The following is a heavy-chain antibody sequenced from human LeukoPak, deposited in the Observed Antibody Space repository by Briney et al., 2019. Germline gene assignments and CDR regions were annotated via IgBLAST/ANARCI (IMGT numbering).Heavy chain of an antibody. J-gene: IGHJ4*02. CDR3: ARLSYGSGSHYNFYFDY. CDR2: IYYSGNS. V-gene: IGHV4-39*01. Sequence: SETLSLTCTVSGGSISSGSYYWGWIRQPPGKGLEWIGSIYYSGNSYYNPSLKSRVTISVDASKNQLSLNLSSVTAADTAVYYCARLSYGSGSHYNFYFDYWGQGTLVTVSA. D-gene: IGHD3-10*01. CDR1: GGSISSGSYY.